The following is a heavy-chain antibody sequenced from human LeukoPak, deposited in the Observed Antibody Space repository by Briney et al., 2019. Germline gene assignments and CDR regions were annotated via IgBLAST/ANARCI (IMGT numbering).Heavy chain of an antibody. V-gene: IGHV3-23*01. Sequence: GGSLRLSCAASGFTFKTYAMSWVRQAPGKGLEWVSAISGSGGSTYYADSVKGRFTISRDNSKNTLYLQMNSLRAEDTAVYYCAKEYQYDFWSGSFGYWGQGTPVTVSS. D-gene: IGHD3-3*01. CDR1: GFTFKTYA. CDR2: ISGSGGST. CDR3: AKEYQYDFWSGSFGY. J-gene: IGHJ4*02.